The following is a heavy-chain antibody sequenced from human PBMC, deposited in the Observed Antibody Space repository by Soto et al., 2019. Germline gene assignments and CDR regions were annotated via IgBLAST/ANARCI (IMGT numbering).Heavy chain of an antibody. V-gene: IGHV4-39*01. CDR3: ARHLASAYYYDSSDIFDY. CDR2: IYYSGST. J-gene: IGHJ4*02. D-gene: IGHD3-22*01. Sequence: SETLSLTCTVSGGSISSSSYYWGWIRQPPGKGLEWIGSIYYSGSTYYNPSLKSRVTISVDTSKNQFSLKLSSVTAADTAVYYCARHLASAYYYDSSDIFDYWGQGTLVTVSS. CDR1: GGSISSSSYY.